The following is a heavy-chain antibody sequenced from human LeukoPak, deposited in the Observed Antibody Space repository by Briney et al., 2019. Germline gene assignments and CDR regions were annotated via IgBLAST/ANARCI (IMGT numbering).Heavy chain of an antibody. V-gene: IGHV4-34*01. Sequence: PSETLSLTCAVYGGSFSGYYWSWIRQPPGKGLEWIGEINHSGSTNYNPSLKSRVTISVDTSKNQFSLKLSSVTAADTAVYYCARGMIYDYLWGSYPGCAFDIWGQGTMVTVSS. CDR2: INHSGST. D-gene: IGHD3-16*02. CDR3: ARGMIYDYLWGSYPGCAFDI. J-gene: IGHJ3*02. CDR1: GGSFSGYY.